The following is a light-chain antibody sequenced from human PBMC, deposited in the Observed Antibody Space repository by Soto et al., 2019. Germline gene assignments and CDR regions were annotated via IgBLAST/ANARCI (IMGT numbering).Light chain of an antibody. V-gene: IGKV1-12*01. Sequence: DIQMTQSPSSVSASVGDRVTITCRASQGISNWLAWYQQKPGKAPSLLIHAASSLQSGVPSRFSGSGYGTDFNLTISSLQPDDFATYYCQQANSFPLTFGQGTRLEIQ. J-gene: IGKJ5*01. CDR2: AAS. CDR3: QQANSFPLT. CDR1: QGISNW.